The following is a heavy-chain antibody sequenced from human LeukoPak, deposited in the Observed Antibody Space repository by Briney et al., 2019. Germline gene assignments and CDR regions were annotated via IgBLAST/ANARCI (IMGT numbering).Heavy chain of an antibody. V-gene: IGHV3-15*01. D-gene: IGHD6-19*01. J-gene: IGHJ4*02. CDR3: TTADGYSSGWFDY. CDR2: IKSKTDGGTT. Sequence: TGGSLRLSCAASGFTFSNAWMSWVRQAPGKGLGWVGRIKSKTDGGTTDYAAPVKGRLTISRDDSKNTLYLQMNSLKTEDTAVYYCTTADGYSSGWFDYWGQGTLVTVSS. CDR1: GFTFSNAW.